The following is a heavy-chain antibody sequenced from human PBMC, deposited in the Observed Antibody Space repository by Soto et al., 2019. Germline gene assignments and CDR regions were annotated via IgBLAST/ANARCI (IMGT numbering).Heavy chain of an antibody. J-gene: IGHJ6*02. Sequence: SETLSLTCAVYGGSFSGYYWSWIRQPPGKGLEWIGEINHSGSTNYNPSLKSRVTISVDTSKNQFSLKLSSVTAADTAVYYCARRPVLDHDFWSGYRKSYYYYGMDVWGQGTTVTVSS. D-gene: IGHD3-3*01. CDR2: INHSGST. CDR1: GGSFSGYY. V-gene: IGHV4-34*01. CDR3: ARRPVLDHDFWSGYRKSYYYYGMDV.